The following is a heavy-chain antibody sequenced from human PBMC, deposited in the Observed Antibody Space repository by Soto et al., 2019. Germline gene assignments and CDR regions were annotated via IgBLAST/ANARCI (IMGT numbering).Heavy chain of an antibody. CDR3: ARYSSSSGWLDP. V-gene: IGHV3-7*01. D-gene: IGHD6-6*01. J-gene: IGHJ5*02. CDR1: GFTFSSFW. Sequence: GGSLRLSCAGSGFTFSSFWMTWVSQVPGKGLEWVANTNPDGSVKNYVDSVEGRFTISRDNAKNPLYLQMNSLRAEDTAVYYCARYSSSSGWLDPWGQGTQVTVS. CDR2: TNPDGSVK.